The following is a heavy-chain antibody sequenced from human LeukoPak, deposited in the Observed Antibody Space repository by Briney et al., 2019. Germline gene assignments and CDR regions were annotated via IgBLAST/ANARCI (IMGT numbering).Heavy chain of an antibody. CDR3: ARHRAIAGPFDN. Sequence: SGTLSLTCDVSGGSISGFYWSWFRQPPGKGLEWIGQISYSGLTKFNPALKSRVRISVDTSKNQISVALNSVTAADTAFYFCARHRAIAGPFDNWGQGTLVTVSS. D-gene: IGHD6-19*01. V-gene: IGHV4-59*08. CDR1: GGSISGFY. CDR2: ISYSGLT. J-gene: IGHJ4*02.